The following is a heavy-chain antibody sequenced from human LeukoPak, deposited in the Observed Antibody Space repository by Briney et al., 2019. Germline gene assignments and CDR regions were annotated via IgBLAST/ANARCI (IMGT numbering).Heavy chain of an antibody. CDR3: AKTYGDYEDY. CDR1: GFTFDDYA. J-gene: IGHJ4*02. CDR2: ITWDAGTT. D-gene: IGHD4-17*01. Sequence: GGSLRLSCAASGFTFDDYAMHWVRQAPGKGLEWVSLITWDAGTTHYADSVKGRFTISRDNSKNSLYLQMNSLRAEDTAVYYCAKTYGDYEDYWGQGTLVTVSS. V-gene: IGHV3-43D*03.